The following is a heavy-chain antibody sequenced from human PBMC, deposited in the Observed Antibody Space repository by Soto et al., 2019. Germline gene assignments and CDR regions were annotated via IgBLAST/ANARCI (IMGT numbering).Heavy chain of an antibody. D-gene: IGHD6-13*01. CDR1: GGSISSYY. V-gene: IGHV4-59*01. CDR3: ARSNSSWYLNY. CDR2: IYYSGST. Sequence: SETLSLTCTVSGGSISSYYWSWIRQPPGKGLEWIGYIYYSGSTNYNPSLKSRVTISVDTSKNQFSLKLSSVTAADTAVYYCARSNSSWYLNYWGQGTLVTVSS. J-gene: IGHJ4*02.